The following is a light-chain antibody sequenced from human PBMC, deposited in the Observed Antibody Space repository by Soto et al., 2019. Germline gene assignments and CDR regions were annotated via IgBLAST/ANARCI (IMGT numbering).Light chain of an antibody. CDR2: AAS. Sequence: DIQMTQSPSSVSASVGDRVTITCRASQGIRSWLAWYQQKPGKAHNVLIYAASSLQSGVPSRFSGSGSGTEFTLTISSLQPEDFATYYCQQSNSFPLTFGGGTKVEIK. CDR3: QQSNSFPLT. J-gene: IGKJ4*01. CDR1: QGIRSW. V-gene: IGKV1D-12*01.